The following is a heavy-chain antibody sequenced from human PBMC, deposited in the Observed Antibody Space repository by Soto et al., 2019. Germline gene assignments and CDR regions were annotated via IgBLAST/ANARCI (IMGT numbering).Heavy chain of an antibody. CDR3: EQDESNSNPLSYFDF. D-gene: IGHD3-22*01. CDR1: GFTFSSYA. V-gene: IGHV3-23*01. J-gene: IGHJ4*02. CDR2: ITGSGGTT. Sequence: GGSLGLSCAASGFTFSSYAMNWFRQSPGKGLEWVSVITGSGGTTYYADSVKGRFTISRDSSKNSLYLQMNSLRAADAAIYSREQDESNSNPLSYFDFWGPGTLVTVSS.